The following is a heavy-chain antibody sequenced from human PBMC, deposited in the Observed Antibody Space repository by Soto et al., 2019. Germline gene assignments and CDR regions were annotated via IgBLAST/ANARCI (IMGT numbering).Heavy chain of an antibody. Sequence: ASVKVSCKASQYTFSNYYLHWVRQAPGQRPEWMGWINNGGGTIYAQEFQGRLTMTRDTSXXTXXXEXSRXXSXDTGFYYCATSSDWSPLLDHWGQGTLVTVSS. D-gene: IGHD6-19*01. CDR3: ATSSDWSPLLDH. V-gene: IGHV1-2*02. CDR2: INNGGGT. CDR1: QYTFSNYY. J-gene: IGHJ4*01.